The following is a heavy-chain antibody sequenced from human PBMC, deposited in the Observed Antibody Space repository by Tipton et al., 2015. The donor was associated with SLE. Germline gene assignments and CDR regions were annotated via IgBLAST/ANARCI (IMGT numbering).Heavy chain of an antibody. Sequence: SLRLSCSASGFTLSAYNMNWVRQAPGKGLEWVSYISSSSTTIYYADSVRGRFTVSRDNAKNSLYLQMNNPGAEDTAVYYCSRAGAVRPPDYWGQGTLVTVSS. J-gene: IGHJ4*02. D-gene: IGHD6-6*01. CDR3: SRAGAVRPPDY. V-gene: IGHV3-48*01. CDR2: ISSSSTTI. CDR1: GFTLSAYN.